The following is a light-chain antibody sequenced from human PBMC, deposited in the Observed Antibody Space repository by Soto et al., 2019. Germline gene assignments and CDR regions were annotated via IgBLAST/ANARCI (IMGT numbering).Light chain of an antibody. CDR3: QQSYNIPFT. J-gene: IGKJ3*01. V-gene: IGKV1-5*01. CDR1: QSISSW. CDR2: DAS. Sequence: DIQMTQSPSTLSASVGDRVTITCRASQSISSWLAWYQQKPGKAPKLLIYDASSLESGVPSRFSGSGSGTEFTLTISSLQPEDFASYFCQQSYNIPFTFGPGTKVDIK.